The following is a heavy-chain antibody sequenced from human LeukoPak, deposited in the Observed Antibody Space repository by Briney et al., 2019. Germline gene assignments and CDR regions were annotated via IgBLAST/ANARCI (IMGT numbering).Heavy chain of an antibody. CDR3: ARGSGETGGYYYVY. CDR1: GGSFSRYA. D-gene: IGHD3-22*01. J-gene: IGHJ4*02. Sequence: SVKVSRKASGGSFSRYAISWVRQAPGQGLEWMGGIIPIFGTANYAQKFQGRVTITADESTRTAYMELRTLRSEDTAIYYCARGSGETGGYYYVYWGRGTPVTVSS. V-gene: IGHV1-69*13. CDR2: IIPIFGTA.